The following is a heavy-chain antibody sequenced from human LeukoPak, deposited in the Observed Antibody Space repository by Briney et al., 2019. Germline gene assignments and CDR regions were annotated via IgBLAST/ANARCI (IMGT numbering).Heavy chain of an antibody. CDR1: GGSISSSSYY. CDR3: ARQEQDTAMVTQLDH. CDR2: IYYSGST. Sequence: SETLSLTCTVSGGSISSSSYYWGWIRQPPGKGLEWIGSIYYSGSTYYNPSLKSRVTISVDTSKNQFSLKLGSVTAADTAVYYCARQEQDTAMVTQLDHWGQGTLVTVSS. J-gene: IGHJ5*02. D-gene: IGHD5-18*01. V-gene: IGHV4-39*01.